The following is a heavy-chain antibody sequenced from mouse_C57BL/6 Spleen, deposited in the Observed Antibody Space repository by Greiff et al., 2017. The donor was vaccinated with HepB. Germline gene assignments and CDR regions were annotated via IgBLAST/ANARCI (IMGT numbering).Heavy chain of an antibody. J-gene: IGHJ4*01. CDR2: IYPRSGNT. D-gene: IGHD2-4*01. V-gene: IGHV1-81*01. Sequence: VQLQQSGAELARPGASVKLSCKASGYTFTSYGISWVKQRTGQGLEWIGEIYPRSGNTYYNEKFKGKATLTADKSSSTAYMELRSLTSEDSAVYFCARSPYDYDVYYAMDYWGQGTSVTVSS. CDR1: GYTFTSYG. CDR3: ARSPYDYDVYYAMDY.